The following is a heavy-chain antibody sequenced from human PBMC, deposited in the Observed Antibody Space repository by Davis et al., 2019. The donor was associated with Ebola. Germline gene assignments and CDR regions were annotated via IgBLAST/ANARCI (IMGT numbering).Heavy chain of an antibody. Sequence: GESLKISCAASGFRFRDYYMSWLRQAPGKGLEWLSYINSASNTIYYADSVKGRFTISRDNDKNSLHLQMNSLRAEDTAIYYCAKESGSGYGDFPSNYFEYWGQGTLATVSS. V-gene: IGHV3-11*01. J-gene: IGHJ4*02. D-gene: IGHD4-17*01. CDR3: AKESGSGYGDFPSNYFEY. CDR2: INSASNTI. CDR1: GFRFRDYY.